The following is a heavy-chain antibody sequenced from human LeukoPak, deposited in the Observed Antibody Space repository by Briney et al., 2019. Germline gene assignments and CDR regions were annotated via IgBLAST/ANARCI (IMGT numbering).Heavy chain of an antibody. V-gene: IGHV1-2*02. Sequence: ASVKVSCKASGYTFTGYYMHWVRQAPGQGLEWMGWMNPNSGDTKYAQKFQGRVTTTRDMSIGTAYLELSRLRSDDAAVYYCARSSGWFFDYWGQGTLVTVSS. CDR2: MNPNSGDT. CDR1: GYTFTGYY. D-gene: IGHD6-19*01. J-gene: IGHJ4*02. CDR3: ARSSGWFFDY.